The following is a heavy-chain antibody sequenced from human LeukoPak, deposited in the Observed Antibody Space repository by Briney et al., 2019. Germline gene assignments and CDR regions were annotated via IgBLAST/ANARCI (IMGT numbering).Heavy chain of an antibody. J-gene: IGHJ6*02. CDR3: ARWHSAAYHYGMDV. CDR2: ISSVGTT. V-gene: IGHV3-53*04. D-gene: IGHD1-26*01. Sequence: GGSLRLSCAASGFTVSSNDMSWVRQAPGKGLEWISLISSVGTTYYADSVKGRFTISRHNSENTLYLQMNSLRDEDTAVYYCARWHSAAYHYGMDVWGQGATVTVSS. CDR1: GFTVSSND.